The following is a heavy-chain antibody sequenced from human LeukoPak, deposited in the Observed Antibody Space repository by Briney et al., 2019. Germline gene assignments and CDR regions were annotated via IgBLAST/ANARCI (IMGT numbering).Heavy chain of an antibody. V-gene: IGHV1-69*04. CDR3: ARRRSKKRYCSTTSCPDDAFDI. D-gene: IGHD2-2*01. J-gene: IGHJ3*02. CDR2: IIPILGIA. Sequence: SVKVSCKASGGTFSSYAISWVRQAPGQGLEWMGRIIPILGIANYAQKFQGRVTITADKSTSTAYMELSSLRSEDTAVYYCARRRSKKRYCSTTSCPDDAFDIWGQGTMVTVSS. CDR1: GGTFSSYA.